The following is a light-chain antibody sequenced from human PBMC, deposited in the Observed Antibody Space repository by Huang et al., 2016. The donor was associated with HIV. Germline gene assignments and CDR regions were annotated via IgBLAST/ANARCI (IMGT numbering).Light chain of an antibody. CDR3: HQYYDTPQT. V-gene: IGKV4-1*01. CDR1: QSVLKTSNNKNC. CDR2: WAS. J-gene: IGKJ1*01. Sequence: DIVVTQSPDSLALSLGGRAAINGTASQSVLKTSNNKNCLNWYQLKPGQPPKLLIYWASTRESGVHDRFSGSGSGTHFTLTIASLQAEDVAVYYCHQYYDTPQTFGQGTKVEVK.